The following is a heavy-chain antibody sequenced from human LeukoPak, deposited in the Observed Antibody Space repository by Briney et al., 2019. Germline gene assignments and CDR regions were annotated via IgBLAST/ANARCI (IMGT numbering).Heavy chain of an antibody. CDR2: INHSGST. CDR1: GGSFSGYY. Sequence: SETLSLTCAVYGGSFSGYYWSWIRQPPGKGLEWIGEINHSGSTNYNPSLKSRVTISVDTSKNQFSLKLSSMTAADTAVYYCARDDYYDSSGYYHGMDVWGKGTTVTVSS. V-gene: IGHV4-34*01. J-gene: IGHJ6*04. D-gene: IGHD3-22*01. CDR3: ARDDYYDSSGYYHGMDV.